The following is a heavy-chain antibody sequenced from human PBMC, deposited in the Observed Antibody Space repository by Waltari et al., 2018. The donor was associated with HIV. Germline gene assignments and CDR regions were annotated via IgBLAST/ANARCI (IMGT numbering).Heavy chain of an antibody. Sequence: QVQLQESGPGLVKPSQTLSLTCTVSGGSITSGDYYWTWIRQPAGKGLEGIGRVYTSGSANDNPSLRSRVTMSLDTSKNQFSLKLTSVTAADTAVYYCARGLDILTGHYHWFLDVWGRGTLVTVSS. CDR1: GGSITSGDYY. CDR2: VYTSGSA. CDR3: ARGLDILTGHYHWFLDV. J-gene: IGHJ2*01. V-gene: IGHV4-61*02. D-gene: IGHD3-9*01.